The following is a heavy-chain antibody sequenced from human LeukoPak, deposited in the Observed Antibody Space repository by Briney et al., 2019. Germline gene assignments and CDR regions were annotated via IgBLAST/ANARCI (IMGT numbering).Heavy chain of an antibody. D-gene: IGHD7-27*01. CDR2: IYYSGST. CDR1: GXSISSYY. V-gene: IGHV4-59*01. Sequence: SETLSLTCTVSGXSISSYYWSWIRQPPGKGLEWIGYIYYSGSTNYNPSLKNRVTMSVDTSKNQFSLKLSSVTAADTAVYYCARGGPGLYYYGLDVWGQGTTVTVSS. CDR3: ARGGPGLYYYGLDV. J-gene: IGHJ6*02.